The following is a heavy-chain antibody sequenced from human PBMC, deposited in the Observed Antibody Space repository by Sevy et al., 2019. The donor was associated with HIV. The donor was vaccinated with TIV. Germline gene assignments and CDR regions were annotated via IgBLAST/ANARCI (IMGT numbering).Heavy chain of an antibody. CDR1: GGSINSDH. CDR2: VYYTGGT. J-gene: IGHJ3*02. V-gene: IGHV4-59*08. CDR3: ARRNDFDI. Sequence: SETLSLTCTVSGGSINSDHWNWIRQPPGKGLEWIGYVYYTGGTNYNPSLKNRVTISVDRTKNQFSLKLTSATAADTAVYYCARRNDFDIWGQGTMVTVSS.